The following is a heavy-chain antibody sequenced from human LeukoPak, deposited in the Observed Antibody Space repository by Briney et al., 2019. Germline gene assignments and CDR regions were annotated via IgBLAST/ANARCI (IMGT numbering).Heavy chain of an antibody. CDR1: GFTFSSYA. CDR2: ISYDGSNK. V-gene: IGHV3-30*14. CDR3: ARVGSSYYYYYGMDV. Sequence: GGSLRLSCAASGFTFSSYATHWVRQAPGKGLEWVAVISYDGSNKYYADSVKGRFTISRDNSKNTLYLQMGSLRAEDMAVYYCARVGSSYYYYYGMDVWGQGTTVTVSS. J-gene: IGHJ6*02.